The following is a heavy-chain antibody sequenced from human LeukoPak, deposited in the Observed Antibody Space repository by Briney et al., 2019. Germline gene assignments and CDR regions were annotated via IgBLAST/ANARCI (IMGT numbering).Heavy chain of an antibody. D-gene: IGHD2-2*01. Sequence: GGSLILSCAASGFTFSSYAMHWVRQAPGKGLEYVSAISSNGGSTYYANSVKGRFTISRDNSKNTLYLQMGSLRAEDMAVYYCASLGYCSSTSCKPRDAFDIWGQGTMVAVSS. CDR2: ISSNGGST. J-gene: IGHJ3*02. V-gene: IGHV3-64*01. CDR3: ASLGYCSSTSCKPRDAFDI. CDR1: GFTFSSYA.